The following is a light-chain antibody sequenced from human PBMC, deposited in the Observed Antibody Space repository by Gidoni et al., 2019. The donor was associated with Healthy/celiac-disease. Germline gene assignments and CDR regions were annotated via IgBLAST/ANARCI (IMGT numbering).Light chain of an antibody. Sequence: IQMTQSPSSLSASVGDRVTSTCQASQDISNYLNWYQQKPGKAPKLLIYDASNLETGVPSRVSGSGSGTDFTFTISSLQPEDIATYYWQQYDNLPRTFGPGTKVDIK. V-gene: IGKV1-33*01. CDR2: DAS. CDR3: QQYDNLPRT. J-gene: IGKJ3*01. CDR1: QDISNY.